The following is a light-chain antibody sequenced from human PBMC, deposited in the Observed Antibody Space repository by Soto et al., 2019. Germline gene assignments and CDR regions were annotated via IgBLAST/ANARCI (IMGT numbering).Light chain of an antibody. CDR1: SSNIGADYD. CDR3: QSYDSSLRGSV. J-gene: IGLJ3*02. CDR2: DDN. Sequence: QLVLTQPPSVSGAPGQRVTISCTGSSSNIGADYDVHWYQQLPGTAPKLLIYDDNYRPSGVPDRFSGSKSGTSASLAITGLQAEDEADYYCQSYDSSLRGSVFGGGTKVTVL. V-gene: IGLV1-40*01.